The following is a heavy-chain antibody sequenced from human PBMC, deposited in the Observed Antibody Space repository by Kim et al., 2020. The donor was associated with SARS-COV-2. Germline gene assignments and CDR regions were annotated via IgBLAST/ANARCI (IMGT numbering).Heavy chain of an antibody. J-gene: IGHJ6*02. V-gene: IGHV4-34*01. D-gene: IGHD3-10*01. CDR1: GGSFSGYY. CDR3: ARGIQYVLLWFGDPAYGMDV. Sequence: SETLSLTCAVYGGSFSGYYWSWIRQPPGKGLEWIGEINHSGSTNYNPSLKSRVTISVDTSKNQFSLKLSSVTAADTAVYYCARGIQYVLLWFGDPAYGMDVWGQGTTVTVSS. CDR2: INHSGST.